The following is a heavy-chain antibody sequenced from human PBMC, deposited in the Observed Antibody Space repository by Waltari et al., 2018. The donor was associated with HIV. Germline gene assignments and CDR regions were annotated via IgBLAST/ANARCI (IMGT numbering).Heavy chain of an antibody. CDR3: ARTISRSVVDSYDYYMDV. CDR2: MNPNSGNT. J-gene: IGHJ6*03. V-gene: IGHV1-8*01. CDR1: GYTFTSYD. Sequence: QVQLVQSGAEVKKPGASVTVSCKASGYTFTSYDINWVRQATGQGLEWMGWMNPNSGNTDSAQKFQGRVIMTRDTSISTAYMELSSLRSEDTAVYYCARTISRSVVDSYDYYMDVWGKGTTVTVSS. D-gene: IGHD2-21*01.